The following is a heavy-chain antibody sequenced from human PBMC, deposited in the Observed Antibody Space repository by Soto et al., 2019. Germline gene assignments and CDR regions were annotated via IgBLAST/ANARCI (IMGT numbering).Heavy chain of an antibody. CDR1: GGSISSGGYY. Sequence: SETLSLTCTVSGGSISSGGYYWTWIRQHPGKGLEWIGYIHYSGSIYYNPSLKSRVTISVDTSKNQFSLKLSSVTAADTAVYYCAREDRYTHWFGPWGQGTLVTVYS. J-gene: IGHJ5*02. CDR2: IHYSGSI. V-gene: IGHV4-31*03. CDR3: AREDRYTHWFGP. D-gene: IGHD5-18*01.